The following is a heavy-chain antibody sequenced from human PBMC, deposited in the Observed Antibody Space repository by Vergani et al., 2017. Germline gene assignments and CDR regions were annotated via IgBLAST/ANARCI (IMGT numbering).Heavy chain of an antibody. Sequence: QVQLVESGGGVVQPGRSLRLSCAASGFTFSSYAMHWVRQAPGKGLEWVAVISYDGSNKYYADSVKGRFTISRDNSKNTLYLQMNSLRAEDTAVYYCARDQIVVMVAASPWYYCMDVWGQGTTVTVSS. D-gene: IGHD2-15*01. J-gene: IGHJ6*02. CDR1: GFTFSSYA. CDR3: ARDQIVVMVAASPWYYCMDV. V-gene: IGHV3-30*01. CDR2: ISYDGSNK.